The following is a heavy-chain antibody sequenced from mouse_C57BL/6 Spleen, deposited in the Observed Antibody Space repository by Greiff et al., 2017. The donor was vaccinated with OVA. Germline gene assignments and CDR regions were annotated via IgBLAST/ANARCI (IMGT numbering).Heavy chain of an antibody. CDR2: ISYDGSN. CDR1: GYSITSGYY. CDR3: AREKVSFAY. J-gene: IGHJ3*01. V-gene: IGHV3-6*01. Sequence: EVKLQESGPGLVKPSQSLSLTCSVTGYSITSGYYWNWIRQFPGNKLEWMGYISYDGSNNYNPSLKNRISITRDTSKNQFFLKLNSVTTEDTATYYCAREKVSFAYWGQGTLVTVSA.